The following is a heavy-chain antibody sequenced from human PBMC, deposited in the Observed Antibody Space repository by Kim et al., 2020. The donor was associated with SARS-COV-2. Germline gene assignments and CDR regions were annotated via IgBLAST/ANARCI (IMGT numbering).Heavy chain of an antibody. J-gene: IGHJ4*02. CDR2: IYSGSTT. D-gene: IGHD6-13*01. CDR3: AREPYSSTWLDY. Sequence: GGSLRLSCAVSGITVTTNYMNWVRQAPGKGLEWVSTIYSGSTTYYADSVKGRFTISRDTSKNTLYLQMNSLRAEDTAVYYCAREPYSSTWLDYWGPGTLVTVSS. V-gene: IGHV3-66*01. CDR1: GITVTTNY.